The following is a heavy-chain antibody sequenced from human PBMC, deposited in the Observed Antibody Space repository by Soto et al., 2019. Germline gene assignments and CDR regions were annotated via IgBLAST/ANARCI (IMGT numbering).Heavy chain of an antibody. CDR2: IYYTGST. V-gene: IGHV4-61*01. D-gene: IGHD3-10*01. J-gene: IGHJ4*02. CDR3: ARGSGGYYGSGNWFDY. Sequence: QVQLQESGPGLVKPSEALSLTCTVPGGSVSSGSYYWSWIRQPPGKGLGWIGDIYYTGSTDYNPSLESRVTISADTSKNQFSLKLSSVTAADTAVYYCARGSGGYYGSGNWFDYWGQGTLVTVSS. CDR1: GGSVSSGSYY.